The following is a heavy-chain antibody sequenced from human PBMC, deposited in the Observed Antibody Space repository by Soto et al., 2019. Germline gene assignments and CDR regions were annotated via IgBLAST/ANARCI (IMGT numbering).Heavy chain of an antibody. CDR1: GFIFSNYD. J-gene: IGHJ6*02. CDR2: IGVAGDT. D-gene: IGHD2-2*01. V-gene: IGHV3-13*01. CDR3: AKDPMGSCSSTSCYLGGMDV. Sequence: GGSLRLSCAASGFIFSNYDVHWVRQTSGHGLEWVSRIGVAGDTNYSGSVKGRFTISRQNAKNSFFLQMNSLRAGDTAVYYCAKDPMGSCSSTSCYLGGMDVWGQGTTVTVSS.